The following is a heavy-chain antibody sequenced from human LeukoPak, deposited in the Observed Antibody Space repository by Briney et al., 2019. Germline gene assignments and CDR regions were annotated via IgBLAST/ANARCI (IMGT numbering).Heavy chain of an antibody. J-gene: IGHJ4*02. CDR3: ARLIVGATDIDY. CDR2: ISSSSSTI. V-gene: IGHV3-48*01. D-gene: IGHD1-26*01. Sequence: PGGSLRLSCAASGFTFSSYSMNWVRQAPGKGLEWVSSISSSSSTIYYADSVKGRFTISRDNAKNSLYLQMNSLRAEDTAVYYCARLIVGATDIDYWGQGTLVTVSS. CDR1: GFTFSSYS.